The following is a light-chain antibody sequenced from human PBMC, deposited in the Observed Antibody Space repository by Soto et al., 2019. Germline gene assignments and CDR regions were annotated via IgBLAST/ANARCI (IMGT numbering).Light chain of an antibody. V-gene: IGLV3-1*01. CDR3: QAWDSSTADV. Sequence: SYELTQPPSVSVSPGQTASITCSGDKLGDKYACWYQQKPGQSPVLVIYQDSKLPSGIPERFSGSNSGNTATLTISGTQAMDEADYYCQAWDSSTADVFGGGTKVTVL. CDR2: QDS. CDR1: KLGDKY. J-gene: IGLJ2*01.